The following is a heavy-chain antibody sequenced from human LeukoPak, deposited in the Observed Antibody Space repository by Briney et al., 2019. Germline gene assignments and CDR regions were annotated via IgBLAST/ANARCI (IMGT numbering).Heavy chain of an antibody. J-gene: IGHJ6*02. V-gene: IGHV3-49*04. CDR3: TRGPIHLWLYDGVDV. CDR2: IRSKAYRGTT. CDR1: GFTFGDHA. Sequence: GRSLRLSCTASGFTFGDHAMSWVRQAPGKGLEWVGFIRSKAYRGTTEYAASVKGRFTISRDDSRSIAYLQMNSLNTEDTAVYYRTRGPIHLWLYDGVDVWGQGTTVIVSS. D-gene: IGHD5-18*01.